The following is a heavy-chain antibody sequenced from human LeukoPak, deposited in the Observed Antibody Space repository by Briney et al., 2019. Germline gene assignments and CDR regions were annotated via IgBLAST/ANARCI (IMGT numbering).Heavy chain of an antibody. D-gene: IGHD1-14*01. Sequence: GEALKISCKGSGYSFTTYWIGWGRQMPGKGLEWLGILYPRDSDTRYSPSFQGQVTISADKSVSTAYLQWSSLKASDPAMYYCARSSGTYSDAFDIWGQGTMVTVSS. CDR2: LYPRDSDT. CDR3: ARSSGTYSDAFDI. V-gene: IGHV5-51*01. J-gene: IGHJ3*02. CDR1: GYSFTTYW.